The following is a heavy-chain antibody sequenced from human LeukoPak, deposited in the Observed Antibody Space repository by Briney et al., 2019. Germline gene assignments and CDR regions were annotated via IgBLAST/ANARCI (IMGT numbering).Heavy chain of an antibody. V-gene: IGHV4-39*07. Sequence: SETLSLTCTVSGGSISGSSYYWGWIRQPPGKGLEWIGEIYHSGSTNYIPSLKSRVTISVDKSKNQFSLKLTSVTAADTAVYYCAGSPIGYGMDVWGQGTTVTVSS. CDR3: AGSPIGYGMDV. J-gene: IGHJ6*02. CDR2: IYHSGST. CDR1: GGSISGSSYY.